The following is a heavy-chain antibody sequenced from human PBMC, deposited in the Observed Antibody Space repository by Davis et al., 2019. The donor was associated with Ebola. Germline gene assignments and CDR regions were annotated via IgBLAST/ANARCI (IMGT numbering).Heavy chain of an antibody. J-gene: IGHJ6*02. D-gene: IGHD2-2*01. V-gene: IGHV1-69*13. CDR1: GGTFSSYA. CDR2: IIPIFGTA. CDR3: ARGHKYCSSTSCPLPGYSYGYGLGDYYYYGMDV. Sequence: SVKVSCKASGGTFSSYAISWVRQAPGQGLEWMGGIIPIFGTANYAQKFQGRVTITADESTSTAYMELSSLRSEDTAVYYCARGHKYCSSTSCPLPGYSYGYGLGDYYYYGMDVWGQGTTVTVSS.